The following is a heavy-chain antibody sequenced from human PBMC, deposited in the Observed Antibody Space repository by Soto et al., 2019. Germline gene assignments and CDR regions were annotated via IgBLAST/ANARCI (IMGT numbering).Heavy chain of an antibody. D-gene: IGHD6-13*01. CDR1: GFAFSSYS. V-gene: IGHV3-48*01. CDR2: ISSSSSTI. Sequence: GGSLRLSCAASGFAFSSYSMNWVRQAPGKGLEWVSYISSSSSTIYYADSVKGRFTISRDNAKNSLYLQMNSLRAEDTAVYYCATPVLAAAGRPVSYYYYYYYMDVWGKGTTVTVSS. J-gene: IGHJ6*03. CDR3: ATPVLAAAGRPVSYYYYYYYMDV.